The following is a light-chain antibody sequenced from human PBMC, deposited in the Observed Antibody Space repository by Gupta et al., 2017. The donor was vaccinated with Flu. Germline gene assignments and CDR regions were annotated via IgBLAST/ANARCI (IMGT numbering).Light chain of an antibody. Sequence: EVVLTQSPATLSLSPGERAVLSCRASQSVSPPLAWYQQKPGQAPRLLMYDASRRAAGIPARFSSSGSGTDFTLTISTLEPEDFAVYYCQQRSDRPLYTFGQGTKLEIK. CDR1: QSVSPP. V-gene: IGKV3-11*01. J-gene: IGKJ2*01. CDR2: DAS. CDR3: QQRSDRPLYT.